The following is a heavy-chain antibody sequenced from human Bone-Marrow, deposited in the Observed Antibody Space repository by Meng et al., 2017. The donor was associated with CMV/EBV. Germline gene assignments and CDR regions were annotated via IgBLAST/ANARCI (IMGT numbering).Heavy chain of an antibody. CDR1: GGSFSGYY. CDR3: ARYFRYCSSTSCYVKYSMDV. CDR2: INHSGST. D-gene: IGHD2-2*01. V-gene: IGHV4-34*01. Sequence: SEPLSLTCAVYGGSFSGYYWSWIRQPPGKGLEWIGAINHSGSTNYNPSLKSRVTISVDTSKNQFSLKLSSVTAADTAVYYCARYFRYCSSTSCYVKYSMDVWGQGTTVTVSS. J-gene: IGHJ6*02.